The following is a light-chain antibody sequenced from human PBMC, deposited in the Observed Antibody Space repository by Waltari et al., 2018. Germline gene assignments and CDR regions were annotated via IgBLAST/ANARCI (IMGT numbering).Light chain of an antibody. V-gene: IGKV3-20*01. CDR1: QRVGRT. CDR2: DAS. CDR3: QKYGTRPAT. J-gene: IGKJ1*01. Sequence: IVLTQSPASLSLSPGDSATLPCRASQRVGRTLACYQQKPGQAPRLLIHDASSRAPGIPDRLSGSGSGTDFSLTISRLEPEDFAVYYCQKYGTRPATFGQGTKVEVK.